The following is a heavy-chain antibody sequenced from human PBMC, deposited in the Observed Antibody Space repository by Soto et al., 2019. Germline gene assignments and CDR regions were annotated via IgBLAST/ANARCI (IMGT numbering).Heavy chain of an antibody. V-gene: IGHV3-49*03. D-gene: IGHD2-15*01. J-gene: IGHJ4*02. Sequence: GGSLRLSCTASGFTFGDYYMSWFRQAPGKGLEWVGFIRRKASGGTTEYAASVKGRFTLSRDDSKSIAYQQMNSLKTEDTAVYYCTRHFSGSGGWGQGTLVTVSS. CDR2: IRRKASGGTT. CDR1: GFTFGDYY. CDR3: TRHFSGSGG.